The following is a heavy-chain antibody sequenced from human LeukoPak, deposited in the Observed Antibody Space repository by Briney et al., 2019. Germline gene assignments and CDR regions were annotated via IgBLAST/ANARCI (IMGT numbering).Heavy chain of an antibody. V-gene: IGHV4-59*01. D-gene: IGHD3-22*01. CDR3: ARHSSGYYYLDY. Sequence: PSETLSLACTVSGGSISNYCWSWIRQPPGKGLEWIGYIYYSGSTNYNPSLKSRVTISVDTSKNQFSLKLSSVTAADTAVYYCARHSSGYYYLDYWGQGTLVTVSS. CDR2: IYYSGST. CDR1: GGSISNYC. J-gene: IGHJ4*02.